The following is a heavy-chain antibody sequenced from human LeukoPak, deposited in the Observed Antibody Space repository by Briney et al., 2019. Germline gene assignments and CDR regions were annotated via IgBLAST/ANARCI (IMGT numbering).Heavy chain of an antibody. D-gene: IGHD3-22*01. CDR3: ARVYDSSGYSSVDYYYGMDV. Sequence: PSETLSLTCAVFGGSISSSNWWSWVRQPPGKGLEWTGEIYHSGSTNYNPSLKSRVTISVDKSKNQFSLNLSSVTAADTAVYYCARVYDSSGYSSVDYYYGMDVWGQGTTVTVSS. CDR1: GGSISSSNW. J-gene: IGHJ6*02. CDR2: IYHSGST. V-gene: IGHV4-4*02.